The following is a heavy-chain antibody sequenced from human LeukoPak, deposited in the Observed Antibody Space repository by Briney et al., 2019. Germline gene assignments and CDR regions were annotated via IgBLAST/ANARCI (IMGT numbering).Heavy chain of an antibody. D-gene: IGHD3-22*01. CDR2: INPSGGST. CDR3: ARVRGTYTYYYDSSGYSDY. CDR1: GYTFTSYY. J-gene: IGHJ4*02. Sequence: ASVKVSCKASGYTFTSYYMHWVRQAPGQGLEWMGIINPSGGSTSYAQKFQGRVTMTRDTSTSTVYMELSSLRSEDTAVYYCARVRGTYTYYYDSSGYSDYWGQGTLVTVSS. V-gene: IGHV1-46*01.